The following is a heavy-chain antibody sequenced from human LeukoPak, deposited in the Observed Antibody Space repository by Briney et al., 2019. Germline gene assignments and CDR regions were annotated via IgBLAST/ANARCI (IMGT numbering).Heavy chain of an antibody. CDR3: TRDLMDYDVSTGLHHYYMDV. V-gene: IGHV3-30*02. D-gene: IGHD3-9*01. CDR1: GFTFSSYG. CDR2: IRYDGSNK. Sequence: GGSLRLSCAASGFTFSSYGMHWVRQAPGKGLVWVAFIRYDGSNKYYADSVKGRFTISRDNSKNTLYLQMNSLRAEDTAVYYCTRDLMDYDVSTGLHHYYMDVWGQGTTVTVSS. J-gene: IGHJ6*02.